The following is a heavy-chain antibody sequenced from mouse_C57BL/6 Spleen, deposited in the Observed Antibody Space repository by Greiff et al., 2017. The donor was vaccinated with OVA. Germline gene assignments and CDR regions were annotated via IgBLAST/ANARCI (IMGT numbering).Heavy chain of an antibody. J-gene: IGHJ2*01. D-gene: IGHD1-1*01. V-gene: IGHV1-15*01. CDR3: TRLTTVVAKDY. CDR2: IDPETGGT. CDR1: GYTFTDYE. Sequence: VQLVESGAELVRPGASVTLSCKASGYTFTDYEMHWVKQTPVHGLEWIGAIDPETGGTAYNQKFKGKAILTADKSSSTAYMELRSLTSEDSAVYYCTRLTTVVAKDYWGQGTTLTVSS.